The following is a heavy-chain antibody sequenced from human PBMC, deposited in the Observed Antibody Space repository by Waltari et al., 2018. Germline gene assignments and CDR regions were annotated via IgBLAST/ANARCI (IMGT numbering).Heavy chain of an antibody. CDR3: VKGHYYDNNGYFDY. J-gene: IGHJ4*02. V-gene: IGHV3-9*01. CDR2: INFNRDKI. CDR1: GFRFDESA. D-gene: IGHD3-22*01. Sequence: EVQLVESGGSLVQPGRSLRLSCAASGFRFDESAMHWVRQSPGKGLEWVLGINFNRDKINYADSVKGRFTISRDNAKNSLYLQINSLRAEDTALYYCVKGHYYDNNGYFDYWGQGTLVTVSS.